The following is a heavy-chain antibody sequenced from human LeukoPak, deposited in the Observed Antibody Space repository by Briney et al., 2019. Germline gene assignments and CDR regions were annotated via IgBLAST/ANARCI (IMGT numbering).Heavy chain of an antibody. V-gene: IGHV1-18*01. D-gene: IGHD1-20*01. CDR2: ISAYNGNT. J-gene: IGHJ5*02. CDR3: ARDLVRLITGSSTGFDP. CDR1: GYTFTSYG. Sequence: ASVKVSCMASGYTFTSYGISWVRQAPGQGLEWMGWISAYNGNTNYAQKLQGRVTMTTDTSTSTAYMELRSLRSDDTAVYYCARDLVRLITGSSTGFDPWGQGTLVTVSS.